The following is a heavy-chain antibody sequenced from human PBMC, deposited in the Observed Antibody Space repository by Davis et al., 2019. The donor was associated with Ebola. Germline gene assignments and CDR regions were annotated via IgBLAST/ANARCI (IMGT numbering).Heavy chain of an antibody. CDR3: ATTQWLREFDN. CDR1: GFTVRSTY. Sequence: GESLKISCAASGFTVRSTYMSWVRQAPGKGLEWVSVIYDHSTAYADSVRGRFIISRDKSNNTLYLEMNSLRVDDTAVYYCATTQWLREFDNWGQGTLVTVSS. J-gene: IGHJ4*02. V-gene: IGHV3-53*05. CDR2: IYDHST. D-gene: IGHD6-19*01.